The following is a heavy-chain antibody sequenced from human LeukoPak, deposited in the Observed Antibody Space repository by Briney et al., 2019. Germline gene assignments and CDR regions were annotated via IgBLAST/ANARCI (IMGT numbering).Heavy chain of an antibody. CDR3: ARGRKPLWFGGKSKAGREYYFDY. V-gene: IGHV1-18*04. D-gene: IGHD3-10*01. CDR1: GYTFTSYG. Sequence: GASVKVSCKASGYTFTSYGISWVRQAPGQGLEWMGWSSAYNGNANYAQKLQGGVTMTTDTSTSTAYMELRRLRSDDTAVYYCARGRKPLWFGGKSKAGREYYFDYWGQGTLVTVSS. CDR2: SSAYNGNA. J-gene: IGHJ4*02.